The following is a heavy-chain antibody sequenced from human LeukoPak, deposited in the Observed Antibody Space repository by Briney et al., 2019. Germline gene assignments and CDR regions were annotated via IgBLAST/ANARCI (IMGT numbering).Heavy chain of an antibody. J-gene: IGHJ5*02. Sequence: SETLSLTCTVSGGSISSYYWSWIRQPPGKGLEWIGYIYYSGSTNYNPSLKSRVTISVDTSKNQFSLKLSSVTAADTAVYYCARTAVAGTQNWFDPWGQGTLATVSS. V-gene: IGHV4-59*01. D-gene: IGHD6-19*01. CDR1: GGSISSYY. CDR2: IYYSGST. CDR3: ARTAVAGTQNWFDP.